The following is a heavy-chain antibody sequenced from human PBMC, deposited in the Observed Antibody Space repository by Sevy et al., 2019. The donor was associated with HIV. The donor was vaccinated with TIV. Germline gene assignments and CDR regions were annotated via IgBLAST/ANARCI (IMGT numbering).Heavy chain of an antibody. CDR3: ARDWGTPPTAILYYFDF. V-gene: IGHV3-30*04. CDR1: TFTIGHYA. D-gene: IGHD3-16*01. Sequence: GGSLRLSCAASTFTIGHYAMHWVRQAPGKGLQWVAGISYEGSNKYYTDSVKGRFTISRDNSKNTLNLEMNNMRVEDTALYYCARDWGTPPTAILYYFDFWGQGIPVTVSS. J-gene: IGHJ4*02. CDR2: ISYEGSNK.